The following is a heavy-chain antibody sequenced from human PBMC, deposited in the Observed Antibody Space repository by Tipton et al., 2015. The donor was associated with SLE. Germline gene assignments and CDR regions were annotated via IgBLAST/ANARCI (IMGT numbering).Heavy chain of an antibody. J-gene: IGHJ4*02. CDR1: GGSISNNY. Sequence: TLSLTCSVSGGSISNNYWIWIRQPPGQGLEWIGYIYHTGAIYYNPSLESRVTISVDRSKNQFSLKLTSVTAADTAVYFCARMPLGESHLDYWGQGTLVTVSS. CDR3: ARMPLGESHLDY. V-gene: IGHV4-30-2*01. CDR2: IYHTGAI. D-gene: IGHD3-16*01.